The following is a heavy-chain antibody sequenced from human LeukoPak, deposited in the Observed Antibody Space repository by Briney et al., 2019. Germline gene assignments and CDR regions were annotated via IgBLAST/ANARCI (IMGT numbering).Heavy chain of an antibody. J-gene: IGHJ4*02. Sequence: GGSLRLSCAASGFTFSSYAMNWVRQAPGKGLEWVSYISSSSNTIYYADSVKDRFTISRDNAKNSLYLQMNSLRDEDTAVFYCARAVADCSGTSCLYYFDYWGQGTLVTVSS. CDR3: ARAVADCSGTSCLYYFDY. D-gene: IGHD2-2*01. V-gene: IGHV3-48*02. CDR1: GFTFSSYA. CDR2: ISSSSNTI.